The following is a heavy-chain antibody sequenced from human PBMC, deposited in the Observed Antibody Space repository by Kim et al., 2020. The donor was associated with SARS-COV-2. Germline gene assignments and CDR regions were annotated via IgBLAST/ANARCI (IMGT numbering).Heavy chain of an antibody. D-gene: IGHD6-19*01. CDR1: GGSFSGYY. J-gene: IGHJ6*02. V-gene: IGHV4-34*01. CDR2: INHSGST. CDR3: ARRPTLGWYPHYYYYGMDV. Sequence: SETLSLTCAVYGGSFSGYYWSWIRQPPGKGLEWIGEINHSGSTNYNPSLKSRVTISVDTSKNQFSLKLSSVTAADTAVYYCARRPTLGWYPHYYYYGMDVWGQGTTVTVSS.